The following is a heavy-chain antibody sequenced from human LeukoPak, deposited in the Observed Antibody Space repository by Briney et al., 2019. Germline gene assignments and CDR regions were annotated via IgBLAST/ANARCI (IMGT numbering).Heavy chain of an antibody. J-gene: IGHJ4*02. CDR2: IYDRGST. CDR1: GDSISNGGYS. CDR3: ASYRSSQYFDF. Sequence: SDTLSLTCAVSGDSISNGGYSWRWIRQPPRKGLEWIGYIYDRGSTYHNPSLRSRLTTSVDRSKNLFSLNLSSVTAADTAVYYCASYRSSQYFDFWGQGTLVTVSS. D-gene: IGHD6-13*01. V-gene: IGHV4-30-2*01.